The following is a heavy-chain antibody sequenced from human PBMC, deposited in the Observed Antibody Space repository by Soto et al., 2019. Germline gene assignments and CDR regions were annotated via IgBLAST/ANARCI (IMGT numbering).Heavy chain of an antibody. CDR1: GGTFSSYA. CDR3: ARSPGGDRTYTPYYYYYYGMDV. Sequence: RASVKVSCKASGGTFSSYAISWVRQAPGQGLEWMGGIIPIFGTANYAQKLQGRVTITADESTSTAYMELSSLRSEDTAVYYCARSPGGDRTYTPYYYYYYGMDVWGQGTTVTVSS. CDR2: IIPIFGTA. V-gene: IGHV1-69*13. J-gene: IGHJ6*02. D-gene: IGHD2-21*02.